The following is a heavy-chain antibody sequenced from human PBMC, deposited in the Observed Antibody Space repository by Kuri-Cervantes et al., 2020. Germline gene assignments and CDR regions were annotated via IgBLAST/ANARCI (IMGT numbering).Heavy chain of an antibody. Sequence: GGSLRLSCAASGFTFSGYWMSWVRQAPGKGLEWVANIKQDGSEKYYVDSVKGRFTISRDNAKNSLYLEMSSLRGDDTAVYYCGRGGGYPSFWGQGTLVTVSS. CDR3: GRGGGYPSF. J-gene: IGHJ4*02. D-gene: IGHD6-25*01. CDR2: IKQDGSEK. CDR1: GFTFSGYW. V-gene: IGHV3-7*01.